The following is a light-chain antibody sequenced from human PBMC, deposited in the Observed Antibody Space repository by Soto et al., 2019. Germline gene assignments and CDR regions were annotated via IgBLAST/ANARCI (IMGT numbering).Light chain of an antibody. V-gene: IGLV1-40*01. CDR3: LSFDSSLSVV. CDR1: SSNIGAGYD. CDR2: GNT. Sequence: QSVLTQPPSVSGAPGQRVTISCTGSSSNIGAGYDVHWYQQLPGRAPKLLIYGNTNRPSGVPDRFSSSKSGTSASLAITGLQAEDEADYYSLSFDSSLSVVFGGGTKLTVL. J-gene: IGLJ2*01.